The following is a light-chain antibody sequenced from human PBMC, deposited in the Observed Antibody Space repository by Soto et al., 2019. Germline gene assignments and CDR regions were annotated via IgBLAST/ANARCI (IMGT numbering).Light chain of an antibody. CDR1: HAIYNY. CDR3: QKFSAVPT. J-gene: IGKJ4*01. Sequence: DMQMTQSPSSLSASVGDRVTITCRASHAIYNYLAWYQQKPGKVPTLLISAASTLQSGVPSRFSGSGSGTDFTLTISSLQPEDVATYYCQKFSAVPTFGGGTKVEI. CDR2: AAS. V-gene: IGKV1-27*01.